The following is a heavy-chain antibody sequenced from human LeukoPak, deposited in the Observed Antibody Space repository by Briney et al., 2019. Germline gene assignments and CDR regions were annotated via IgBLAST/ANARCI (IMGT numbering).Heavy chain of an antibody. V-gene: IGHV1-2*02. Sequence: ASVKVSCKASGYIFTAYYMHWVRQAPGQGFEWMGWFNPNTGDTSYAQKFQGRVTMTRDTTISTAYMDLSSLTSDDAAVYYCASYPRYVSSPPFDYWGQGTQVSVSS. J-gene: IGHJ4*02. CDR2: FNPNTGDT. CDR3: ASYPRYVSSPPFDY. D-gene: IGHD2-15*01. CDR1: GYIFTAYY.